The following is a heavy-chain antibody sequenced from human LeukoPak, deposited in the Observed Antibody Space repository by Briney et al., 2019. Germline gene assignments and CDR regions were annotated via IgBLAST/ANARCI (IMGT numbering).Heavy chain of an antibody. CDR3: ARDYGGSYYFDY. CDR1: GFTFSSYS. CDR2: ISDSSTTI. V-gene: IGHV3-48*01. J-gene: IGHJ4*02. Sequence: GGSLRLSCAASGFTFSSYSMNWVRQAPGKGLEWVSYISDSSTTIYYADSVKGRFTISRDNAKNSLYLQMNSLRAEDTAVYYCARDYGGSYYFDYWGQGTLVTVSS. D-gene: IGHD2-15*01.